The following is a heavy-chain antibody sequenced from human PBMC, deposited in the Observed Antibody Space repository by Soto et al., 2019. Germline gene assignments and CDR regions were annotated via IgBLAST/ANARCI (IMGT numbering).Heavy chain of an antibody. V-gene: IGHV4-31*03. CDR1: GGSISSDGYY. Sequence: SETLSLTCTFSGGSISSDGYYWSWFRQHPGKGQEWIGYIYYSGSTYYKPTLKRRVTISVDTSKNQFSLKLNAVPAADTAVYYCARDLWGYCGTDCYPLDVWGQGTTVTVSS. D-gene: IGHD2-21*02. CDR2: IYYSGST. J-gene: IGHJ6*02. CDR3: ARDLWGYCGTDCYPLDV.